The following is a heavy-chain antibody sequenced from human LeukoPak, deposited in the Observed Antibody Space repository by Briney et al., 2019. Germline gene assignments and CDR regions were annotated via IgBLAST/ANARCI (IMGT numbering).Heavy chain of an antibody. V-gene: IGHV4-30-4*08. D-gene: IGHD4-23*01. J-gene: IGHJ3*02. CDR1: GGSISSGGYY. CDR3: ARSSQLGWLQPHATYAFDI. Sequence: SETLSLTCTVSGGSISSGGYYWSWIRQPPGKGLEWIGYIYYSGSTYYNPSLKSRVTISVDTSKNQFSLKLSSVTAADTAVYYCARSSQLGWLQPHATYAFDIWGQGTMVTVSS. CDR2: IYYSGST.